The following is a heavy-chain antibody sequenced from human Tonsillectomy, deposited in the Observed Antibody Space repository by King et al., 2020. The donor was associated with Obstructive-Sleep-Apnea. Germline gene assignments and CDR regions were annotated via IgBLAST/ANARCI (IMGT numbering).Heavy chain of an antibody. J-gene: IGHJ3*02. Sequence: VQLQESGPGLVKPSETLSLTCSVSGGSIRNYYWSWIRQPPGKGLEWIGYIYYSGSTNYNPSLQSRVTISVDTSKNQFSLKLSSVTAADTAVYYCARTPYILSGHYNGVFAMWGQGTMVTVSS. V-gene: IGHV4-59*08. CDR3: ARTPYILSGHYNGVFAM. CDR2: IYYSGST. D-gene: IGHD3-9*01. CDR1: GGSIRNYY.